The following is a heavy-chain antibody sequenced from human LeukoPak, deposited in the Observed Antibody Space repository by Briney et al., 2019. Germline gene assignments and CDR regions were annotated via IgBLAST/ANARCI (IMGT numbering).Heavy chain of an antibody. Sequence: QPGGSLRLSCAASGFTFSSYSMSWVRQAPGRGLECVSAISGSGGSTYYADSVKGRFTISRDNSKNTLYLQMNSLRAEDTAVYYCAKTGVVVAANPYYGMDVWGKGTTVTVSS. CDR3: AKTGVVVAANPYYGMDV. CDR1: GFTFSSYS. V-gene: IGHV3-23*01. J-gene: IGHJ6*04. CDR2: ISGSGGST. D-gene: IGHD2-15*01.